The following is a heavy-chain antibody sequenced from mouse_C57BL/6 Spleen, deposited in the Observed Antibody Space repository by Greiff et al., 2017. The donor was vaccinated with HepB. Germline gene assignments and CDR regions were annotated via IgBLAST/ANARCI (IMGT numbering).Heavy chain of an antibody. Sequence: EVQLQESGPGLVKPSQSLSLTCSVTGYSITSGYYWNWIRQFPGNKLEWMGYISYDGSNNYNPSLKNRISITRDTSKNQFFLKLNSVTTEDTATYYCARGENYYGSSFYWYFDVWGTGTTVTVSS. V-gene: IGHV3-6*01. CDR3: ARGENYYGSSFYWYFDV. D-gene: IGHD1-1*01. J-gene: IGHJ1*03. CDR1: GYSITSGYY. CDR2: ISYDGSN.